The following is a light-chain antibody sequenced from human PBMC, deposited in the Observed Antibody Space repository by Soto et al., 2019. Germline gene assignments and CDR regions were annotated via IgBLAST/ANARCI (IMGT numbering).Light chain of an antibody. J-gene: IGKJ2*01. V-gene: IGKV1-5*01. CDR2: DAS. Sequence: DIQMTQSPSILSASVGDRVSITCRASQSIDNFLAWYRQKPGKAPDLLIYDASSLQDGVPSRFSGSGSGTEFTLIFSIMQPADFATYYCQKYHTYPYNFGQGTKLEIK. CDR1: QSIDNF. CDR3: QKYHTYPYN.